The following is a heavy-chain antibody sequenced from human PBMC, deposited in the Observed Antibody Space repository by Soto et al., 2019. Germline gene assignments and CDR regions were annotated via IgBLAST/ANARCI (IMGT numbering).Heavy chain of an antibody. CDR2: INHSGST. CDR3: ARGRNRITR. V-gene: IGHV4-34*01. Sequence: SETLSLTCAVYGGSFSGYYWSWIRQPPGKGLEWIGEINHSGSTNYNPSLKSRVTISVDTSKNQFSLKLSSVTAADTAVYYCARGRNRITRWGQGTLVTVSS. J-gene: IGHJ4*02. CDR1: GGSFSGYY. D-gene: IGHD3-10*01.